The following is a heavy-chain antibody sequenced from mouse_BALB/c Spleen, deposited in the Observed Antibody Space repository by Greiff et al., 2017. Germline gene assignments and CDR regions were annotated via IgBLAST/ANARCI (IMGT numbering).Heavy chain of an antibody. CDR1: GFTFSSYG. CDR3: ARGTAGY. V-gene: IGHV5-6-3*01. Sequence: EVQLVESGGGLVQPGGSLKLSCAASGFTFSSYGMSWVRQTPDKRLELVATINSNGGSTYYPDSVKGRFTISRDNAKNTLYLQMSSLKSEDTAMYYCARGTAGYWGQGTTLTVSS. J-gene: IGHJ2*01. CDR2: INSNGGST. D-gene: IGHD1-2*01.